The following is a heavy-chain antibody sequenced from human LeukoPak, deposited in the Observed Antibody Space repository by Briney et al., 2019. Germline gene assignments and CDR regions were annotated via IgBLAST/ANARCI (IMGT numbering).Heavy chain of an antibody. V-gene: IGHV1-2*02. D-gene: IGHD2-15*01. CDR2: INPNSGGT. Sequence: GPVKVSCKASGYTFTGYYMHWVRQAPGQGLEWMGWINPNSGGTNYAQKFQGRVTMTRDTSISTAYMELSRLRSDDTAVYYCTRDVGVVAAAYYFDYWGQGTLVTVSS. CDR1: GYTFTGYY. CDR3: TRDVGVVAAAYYFDY. J-gene: IGHJ4*02.